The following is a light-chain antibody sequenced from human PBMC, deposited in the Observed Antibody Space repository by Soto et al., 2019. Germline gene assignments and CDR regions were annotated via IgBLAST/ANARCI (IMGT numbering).Light chain of an antibody. CDR2: DAS. CDR1: QNINSW. Sequence: DIQMTQSPSTVSASVGERVTITCRASQNINSWLAWYQQKPGSAPKVLIYDASSLESGVPSRFSGSRSETEFTLTISSLQPDDFGTYYCQQFYMGWTFGQGTKVDI. CDR3: QQFYMGWT. J-gene: IGKJ1*01. V-gene: IGKV1-5*01.